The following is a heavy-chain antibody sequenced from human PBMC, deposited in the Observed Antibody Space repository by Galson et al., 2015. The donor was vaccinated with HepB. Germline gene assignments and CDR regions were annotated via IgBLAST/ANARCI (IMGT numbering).Heavy chain of an antibody. CDR2: INPNSGGT. V-gene: IGHV1-2*02. CDR1: GYTFTGYY. CDR3: ARDVGYCSSTSCYLFDP. Sequence: SVKVSCKASGYTFTGYYMHWVRQAPGQGLEWMGWINPNSGGTNYAQKFQGRVTMTRDTSTSTAYMELSRLRSDDTAVYYCARDVGYCSSTSCYLFDPWGQGTLVTVSS. J-gene: IGHJ5*02. D-gene: IGHD2-2*01.